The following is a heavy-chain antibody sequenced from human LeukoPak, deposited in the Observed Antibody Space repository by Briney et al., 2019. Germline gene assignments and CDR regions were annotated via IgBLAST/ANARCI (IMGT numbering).Heavy chain of an antibody. CDR1: GFPFSSFG. CDR3: ARGSGSYQLYYYYYYMDV. Sequence: PGGSLRLSCAASGFPFSSFGIHWVRQAPGKGLEWVSGISWNSGSIGYADSVKGRFTISRDNAKNSLYLQMNSLRAEDTAVYYCARGSGSYQLYYYYYYMDVWGKGTTVTISS. J-gene: IGHJ6*03. V-gene: IGHV3-48*04. D-gene: IGHD1-26*01. CDR2: ISWNSGSI.